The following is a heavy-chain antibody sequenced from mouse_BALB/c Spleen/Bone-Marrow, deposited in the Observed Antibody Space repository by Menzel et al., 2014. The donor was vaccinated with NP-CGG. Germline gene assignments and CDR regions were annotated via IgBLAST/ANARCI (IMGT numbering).Heavy chain of an antibody. Sequence: QVQLQQSGPELVKPGASVRISCKASGYTFTSYYIHWVKQRPGQGLEWIGWIYPGNVNTKYNEKFKGKATLTADKSSSTAYMQLSSLTSEDSAVYFCAKEAILGPDYRGQGTTLTVSS. CDR3: AKEAILGPDY. CDR1: GYTFTSYY. V-gene: IGHV1S56*01. J-gene: IGHJ2*01. D-gene: IGHD4-1*01. CDR2: IYPGNVNT.